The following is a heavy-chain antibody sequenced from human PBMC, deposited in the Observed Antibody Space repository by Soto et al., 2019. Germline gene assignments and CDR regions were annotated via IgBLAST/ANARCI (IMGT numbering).Heavy chain of an antibody. J-gene: IGHJ3*02. V-gene: IGHV1-46*01. CDR1: GYTFTSYY. CDR3: ATTYYDSSGTRGDAFDI. Sequence: GASVKVSCKASGYTFTSYYMHWVRRAPGQGLEWMGIINPSGGSTSYAQKFQGRVTMTRDTSTSTVYMELSSLRSEDTAVYYCATTYYDSSGTRGDAFDIWGQGTMVTVSS. D-gene: IGHD3-22*01. CDR2: INPSGGST.